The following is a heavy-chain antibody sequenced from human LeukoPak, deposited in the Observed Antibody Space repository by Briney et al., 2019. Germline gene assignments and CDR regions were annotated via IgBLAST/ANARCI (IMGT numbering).Heavy chain of an antibody. CDR1: GYTFTSYG. J-gene: IGHJ4*02. D-gene: IGHD5-12*01. CDR3: ARDRYLQRGGYYFDY. V-gene: IGHV1-18*01. CDR2: ISAYNGNT. Sequence: ASVKVSCKASGYTFTSYGISWVRQAPGQGLEWMGWISAYNGNTNYAQKLQGRVTITADESTSTAYMELSSLRSEDTAVYYCARDRYLQRGGYYFDYWGQGTLVTVSS.